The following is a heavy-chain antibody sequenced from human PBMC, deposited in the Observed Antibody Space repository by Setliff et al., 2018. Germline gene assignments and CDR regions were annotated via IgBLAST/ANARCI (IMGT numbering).Heavy chain of an antibody. D-gene: IGHD6-19*01. CDR2: IYPDDSDT. J-gene: IGHJ3*01. CDR3: ASPSAGWTEPFDV. CDR1: GYNFLDYW. Sequence: PGESLKISCKASGYNFLDYWIGWVRQMPGKGLEWMGIIYPDDSDTRYSPSVQGPFTISADKSISTAYLQWSSLKASDTAMYYCASPSAGWTEPFDVWGQGTMVTVSS. V-gene: IGHV5-51*01.